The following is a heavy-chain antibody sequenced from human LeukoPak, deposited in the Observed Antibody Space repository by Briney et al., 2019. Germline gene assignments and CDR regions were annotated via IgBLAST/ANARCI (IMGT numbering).Heavy chain of an antibody. D-gene: IGHD3-22*01. CDR2: IKQDGNEK. Sequence: SGGSLRLSCAASGFTFSSYAMSWVRQAPGKGLEWVANIKQDGNEKYYLDSVKGRFTISRDNAKKSLYLQMNSLRAEDTAMYYCARDLSHYYDGSDYYGYWGQGTLVTVSS. V-gene: IGHV3-7*03. J-gene: IGHJ4*02. CDR1: GFTFSSYA. CDR3: ARDLSHYYDGSDYYGY.